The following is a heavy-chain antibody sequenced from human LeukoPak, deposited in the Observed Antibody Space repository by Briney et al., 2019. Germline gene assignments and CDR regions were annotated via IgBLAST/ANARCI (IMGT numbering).Heavy chain of an antibody. CDR1: GFTFEDHA. Sequence: GGSLRLSCVTSGFTFEDHAMHWVRQGPGKGLEWLAGISWKSNNIIYADSVRGRVTISRDNAKNSLFLQMNSLGVEDTALYYCARDFSNGYFRHFDFGGRGTQVTVSS. CDR2: ISWKSNNI. J-gene: IGHJ4*02. CDR3: ARDFSNGYFRHFDF. D-gene: IGHD3-22*01. V-gene: IGHV3-9*01.